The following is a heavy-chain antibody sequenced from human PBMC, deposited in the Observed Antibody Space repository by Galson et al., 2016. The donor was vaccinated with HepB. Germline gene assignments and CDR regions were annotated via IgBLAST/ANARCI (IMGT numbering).Heavy chain of an antibody. J-gene: IGHJ4*02. CDR3: VGGPNGLRL. D-gene: IGHD2-8*01. CDR1: GFTVSNNY. Sequence: SLRLSCAAPGFTVSNNYMSWVRQTPGKGLEWVSVIYSGGSTDYTASVKGRFTISRDNSKNTVYLQMNSLRAEDTAVYYCVGGPNGLRLWGPGTLVTVSS. CDR2: IYSGGST. V-gene: IGHV3-53*01.